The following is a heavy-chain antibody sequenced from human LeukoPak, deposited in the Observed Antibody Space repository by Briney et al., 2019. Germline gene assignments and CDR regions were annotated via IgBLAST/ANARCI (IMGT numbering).Heavy chain of an antibody. CDR2: INAGNGNT. J-gene: IGHJ6*03. D-gene: IGHD5-18*01. Sequence: ASVKVSCKASGYTFTSYAMHWVRQAPGQRLEWMGWINAGNGNTKYSQEFQGRVTITRDTSASTAYMELSSLRSEDMAVYYCARERKVPKYGYGPRGYYYYYMDVWGKGTTVTVSS. CDR1: GYTFTSYA. V-gene: IGHV1-3*03. CDR3: ARERKVPKYGYGPRGYYYYYMDV.